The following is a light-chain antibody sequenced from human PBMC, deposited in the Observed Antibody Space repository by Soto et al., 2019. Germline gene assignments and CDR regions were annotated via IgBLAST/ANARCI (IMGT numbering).Light chain of an antibody. V-gene: IGKV3D-15*01. CDR3: QQYNNWPPRFT. CDR2: GAS. Sequence: EVVMTQSPATLSVSPGEGATLSCRASQSVAGNLAWYQQKPGQAPRLLIYGASTRAPGIPARFSGSGFGAEFTLTISGLQSEDFALYYCQQYNNWPPRFTFGPGTKLDIK. CDR1: QSVAGN. J-gene: IGKJ3*01.